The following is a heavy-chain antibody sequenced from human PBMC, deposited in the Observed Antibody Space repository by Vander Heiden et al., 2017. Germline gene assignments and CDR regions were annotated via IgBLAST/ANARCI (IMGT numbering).Heavy chain of an antibody. D-gene: IGHD3-3*01. V-gene: IGHV3-30*18. J-gene: IGHJ6*02. CDR3: AKDLDDFWSPSGYYGMDV. CDR1: GFNISIDG. CDR2: ISYDGSNK. Sequence: QVKLVESGGSVVQPGRSLRLYRAASGFNISIDGMHWVRQAPGKGLEWVAVISYDGSNKYYADSVKGRFTISRDNSKNSLYLQMNSLSAEDTAVYYCAKDLDDFWSPSGYYGMDVWGQGTTVTVSS.